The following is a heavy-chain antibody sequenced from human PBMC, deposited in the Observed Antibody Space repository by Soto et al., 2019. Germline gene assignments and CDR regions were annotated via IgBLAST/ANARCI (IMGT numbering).Heavy chain of an antibody. J-gene: IGHJ4*02. CDR1: GFTFSSYA. V-gene: IGHV3-23*01. D-gene: IGHD6-19*01. CDR3: AKRPGYHSGLHYFDS. CDR2: IGVSGDT. Sequence: EVQLLESGGGLVQPGGSLRVSCAASGFTFSSYAMSWVRQAPGKGLEWVSTIGVSGDTSYADSVKGRFTISRDNSKNTLYLLMNSLRAEDTAVYYCAKRPGYHSGLHYFDSWGQGTLVTVSS.